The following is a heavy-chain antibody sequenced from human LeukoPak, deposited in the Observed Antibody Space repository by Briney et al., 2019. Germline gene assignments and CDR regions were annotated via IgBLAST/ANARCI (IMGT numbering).Heavy chain of an antibody. J-gene: IGHJ4*02. Sequence: GESLKISCKSSGYSFTSYWIGWVRQMPGRGLEWMGIVYPGDSDTRYSPSFQGQVTISADKSISTAYLQWSSLKASDTAMYYCARHGLTVGHNFDYWGQGTLVTVSS. CDR2: VYPGDSDT. D-gene: IGHD3/OR15-3a*01. V-gene: IGHV5-51*01. CDR3: ARHGLTVGHNFDY. CDR1: GYSFTSYW.